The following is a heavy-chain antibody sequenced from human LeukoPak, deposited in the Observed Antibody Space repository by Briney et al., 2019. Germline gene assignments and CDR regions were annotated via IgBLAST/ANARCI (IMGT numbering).Heavy chain of an antibody. V-gene: IGHV4-59*01. Sequence: PSETLSLTCTVSGGSISSYYWSWIRQPPGKGLEWIGYIYYIGNTNYNPSPKSRVIISVDTSKNQFSLKLNSVTAADTAVYYCAISSRDGIIFDYWGQGTLVTVSS. CDR1: GGSISSYY. CDR2: IYYIGNT. D-gene: IGHD5-24*01. J-gene: IGHJ4*02. CDR3: AISSRDGIIFDY.